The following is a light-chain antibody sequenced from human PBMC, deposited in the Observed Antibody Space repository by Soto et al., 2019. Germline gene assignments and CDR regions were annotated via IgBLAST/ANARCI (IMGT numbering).Light chain of an antibody. Sequence: DIQMTQSPSTLSASVGDRVTITCRASQSINSWLAWYQQKPGTAPKLLIYKASSLQSGVPSRFSGSGSGTEFTLTISSLQPDDFADYYCQQYSDNWTFGQGTKVEIK. J-gene: IGKJ1*01. CDR3: QQYSDNWT. CDR2: KAS. CDR1: QSINSW. V-gene: IGKV1-5*03.